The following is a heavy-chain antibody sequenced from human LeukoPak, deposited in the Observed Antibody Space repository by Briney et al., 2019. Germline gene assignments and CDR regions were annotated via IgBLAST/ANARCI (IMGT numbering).Heavy chain of an antibody. CDR3: ARDYSIAAGGLGLDY. Sequence: SSVNVSCKASGCTFTGYYMHWVRQAPGQGLEGMGWINPNSGGTNYAQKLQGRVTITRDTSISTAYMELSRLRCDDTAVDYCARDYSIAAGGLGLDYWGQGTLVTVSS. CDR1: GCTFTGYY. D-gene: IGHD6-13*01. CDR2: INPNSGGT. J-gene: IGHJ4*02. V-gene: IGHV1-2*02.